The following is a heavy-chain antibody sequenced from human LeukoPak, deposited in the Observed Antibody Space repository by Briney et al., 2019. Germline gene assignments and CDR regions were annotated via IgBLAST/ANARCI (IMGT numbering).Heavy chain of an antibody. CDR3: AKDLNMIVVVLYFDY. CDR2: IIESGGGT. CDR1: GFTFSSHA. J-gene: IGHJ4*02. D-gene: IGHD3-22*01. V-gene: IGHV3-23*01. Sequence: GGSLRLSCAASGFTFSSHAMSWVRQAPGKGPEWVSGIIESGGGTHYADSVKGQFTIFRDNSKNMVYLQMNSLRAEDTAVYYCAKDLNMIVVVLYFDYWGQGTLVTVSS.